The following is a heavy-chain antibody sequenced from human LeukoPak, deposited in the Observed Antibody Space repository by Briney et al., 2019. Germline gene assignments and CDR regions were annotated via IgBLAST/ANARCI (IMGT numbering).Heavy chain of an antibody. J-gene: IGHJ4*02. CDR3: AANPHRDGPLNS. Sequence: SETLSLTCTVYSESFSAYYWSWIRQPPGKGLEWIGEINQSGSINYNPSLESRVTMSVDTSKNQLSLRLNSLTAADTAVYYCAANPHRDGPLNSWGQGTLVTVSS. CDR1: SESFSAYY. V-gene: IGHV4-34*01. D-gene: IGHD5-24*01. CDR2: INQSGSI.